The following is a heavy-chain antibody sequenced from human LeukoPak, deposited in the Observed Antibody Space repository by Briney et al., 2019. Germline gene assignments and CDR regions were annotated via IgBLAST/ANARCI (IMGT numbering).Heavy chain of an antibody. Sequence: SETLSLTCTVSGGSISSSSYYWGWIRQPPGKGLGWIGSIYYSGGTYYNPSLKSRFTTSVDTSKNQFSLKLSSVTAADTAVYYCARRDDILTGYPFDPWGQGTLVTVSS. CDR2: IYYSGGT. CDR3: ARRDDILTGYPFDP. V-gene: IGHV4-39*01. D-gene: IGHD3-9*01. J-gene: IGHJ5*02. CDR1: GGSISSSSYY.